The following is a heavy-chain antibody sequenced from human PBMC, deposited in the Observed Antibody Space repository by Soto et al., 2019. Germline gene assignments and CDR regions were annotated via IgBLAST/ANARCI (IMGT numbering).Heavy chain of an antibody. V-gene: IGHV4-39*01. Sequence: SETLSLTCTVSGGSISSSGYFWGWIRQPPGKSLEWMGSIYYNGITYYNPSLKSRVTISVDTSKNQFSLKLSSVTAADTAVYHSARHGRAAGIPYYYYAMDVWGQGTTVTVSS. D-gene: IGHD6-25*01. CDR2: IYYNGIT. J-gene: IGHJ6*02. CDR1: GGSISSSGYF. CDR3: ARHGRAAGIPYYYYAMDV.